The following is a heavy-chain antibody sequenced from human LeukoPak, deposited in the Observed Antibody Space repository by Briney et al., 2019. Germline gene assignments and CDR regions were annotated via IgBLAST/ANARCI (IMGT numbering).Heavy chain of an antibody. D-gene: IGHD2-15*01. CDR1: GYTFTSYG. Sequence: ASVKVSCKASGYTFTSYGISWVRQAPGQGLEWMGWISAYNGNTNYAQKLQGRVTMTTDTSTSTAYMELRSLRSDDTAVYYCARDPLIFYSCSGGSCYHFDYWGQGTLVTVSS. J-gene: IGHJ4*02. CDR2: ISAYNGNT. CDR3: ARDPLIFYSCSGGSCYHFDY. V-gene: IGHV1-18*01.